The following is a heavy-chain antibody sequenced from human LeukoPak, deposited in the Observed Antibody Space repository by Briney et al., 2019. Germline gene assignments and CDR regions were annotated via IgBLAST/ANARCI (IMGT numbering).Heavy chain of an antibody. CDR1: AFTFSIYE. D-gene: IGHD4-11*01. CDR3: ARGGYNNYMNA. V-gene: IGHV3-48*03. Sequence: PGGSLRLSCAASAFTFSIYEMNWVRQTPGKGLEWLSYISSSGDSINYRDSVKGRFTVSRDNAKSSLYLQMNSLRAEDTAVYYCARGGYNNYMNAWGQGALVTVSS. J-gene: IGHJ5*02. CDR2: ISSSGDSI.